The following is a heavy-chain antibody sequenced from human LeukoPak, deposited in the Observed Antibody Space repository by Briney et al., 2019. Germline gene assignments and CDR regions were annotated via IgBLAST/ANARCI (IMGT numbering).Heavy chain of an antibody. CDR1: GGSISSYY. CDR2: IYTSGST. CDR3: ATTVGYCSGGSCYGWFDP. J-gene: IGHJ5*02. Sequence: SETLSLTCTVSGGSISSYYWSWIRQPAGKGLEWIGRIYTSGSTNYNPSLKSRVTISVDTSKNQFSLKLSSVTAADTAVYYCATTVGYCSGGSCYGWFDPWGQGTLVTVSS. V-gene: IGHV4-4*07. D-gene: IGHD2-15*01.